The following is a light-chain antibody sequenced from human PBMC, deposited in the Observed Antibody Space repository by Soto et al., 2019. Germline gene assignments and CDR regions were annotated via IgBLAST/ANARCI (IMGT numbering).Light chain of an antibody. CDR2: WAS. V-gene: IGKV4-1*01. Sequence: DIVMTQSPDSLAVSLGERATINCKSSQSVLYSSDNKNYLAWYQQKPGQPPKLVIYWASTRESGVPDRFSGSGSGADFTLTISSLQAEDAALYYCQQYYSTPLTFGRGTKVEIK. CDR1: QSVLYSSDNKNY. CDR3: QQYYSTPLT. J-gene: IGKJ4*01.